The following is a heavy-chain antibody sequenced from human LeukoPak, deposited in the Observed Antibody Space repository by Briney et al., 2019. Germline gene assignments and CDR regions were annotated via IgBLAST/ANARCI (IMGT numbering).Heavy chain of an antibody. CDR3: ARSSDCSGGSCFPFDP. CDR2: FDPEDGET. V-gene: IGHV1-24*01. J-gene: IGHJ5*02. Sequence: ASVKVSCKVSGYTLTELSMHWVRQAPGKGLEWMGGFDPEDGETIYAQKFQGRVTMTEDTSTDTAYMELSSLRSDDTAVYYCARSSDCSGGSCFPFDPWGQGTLVTVSS. D-gene: IGHD2-15*01. CDR1: GYTLTELS.